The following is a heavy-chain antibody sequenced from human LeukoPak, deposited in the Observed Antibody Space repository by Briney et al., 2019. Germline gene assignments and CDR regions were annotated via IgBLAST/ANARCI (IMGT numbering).Heavy chain of an antibody. Sequence: QPGGSLRLSCAASGFTFSSYSMNWVRQAPGKGLEWVSYISSSSSTIYYADSVKGRFTISRDNAKNSLYLQMNSLRAEDTAVYYCVRDSMVRGVIPFDYWGQGTLVTVSS. CDR3: VRDSMVRGVIPFDY. CDR1: GFTFSSYS. V-gene: IGHV3-48*01. CDR2: ISSSSSTI. D-gene: IGHD3-10*01. J-gene: IGHJ4*02.